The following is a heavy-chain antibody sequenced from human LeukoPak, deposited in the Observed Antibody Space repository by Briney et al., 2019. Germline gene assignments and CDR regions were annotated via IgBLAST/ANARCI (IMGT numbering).Heavy chain of an antibody. D-gene: IGHD2-2*01. CDR3: ARGHCVSPGCYEVQYSGMDV. J-gene: IGHJ6*02. V-gene: IGHV1-2*02. Sequence: ASVKVSCKASGYTFTGHYMHWVRQAPGQGLEWMGWINPNSGGTHYAQKFQSRVTVTRDTSFSTAFMEMSRLRSDDTAVYFCARGHCVSPGCYEVQYSGMDVWGQGTTVTVSS. CDR2: INPNSGGT. CDR1: GYTFTGHY.